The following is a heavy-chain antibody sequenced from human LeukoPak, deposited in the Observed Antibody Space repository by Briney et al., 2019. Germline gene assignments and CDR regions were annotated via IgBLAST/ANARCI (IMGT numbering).Heavy chain of an antibody. J-gene: IGHJ4*02. CDR1: GYTFTTYW. CDR3: ARHSGPYSSSYPFDY. V-gene: IGHV5-51*01. D-gene: IGHD6-6*01. CDR2: IYPGDSDT. Sequence: GEFLKISCKGSGYTFTTYWIGWVRQMPGKGLEWMGIIYPGDSDTRYSPSFQGQVTISADKSISTAYLQWSSLKASDTAMYYCARHSGPYSSSYPFDYWGQGTLVTVSS.